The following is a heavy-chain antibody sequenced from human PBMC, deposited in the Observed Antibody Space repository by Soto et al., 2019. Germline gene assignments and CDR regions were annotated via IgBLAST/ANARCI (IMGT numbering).Heavy chain of an antibody. CDR2: ISGSDVST. D-gene: IGHD2-15*01. CDR1: GFTFSNCA. CDR3: AKDIGGCCSYFDY. Sequence: EVQVLESGGGLVQPGGSLRLSCAASGFTFSNCAMSWVRQAPGKGLEWVSTISGSDVSTYYADSVKGRFTISRDNSKNTLHLQMNSLRAEDTPLYYCAKDIGGCCSYFDYWGQGNLVTVSS. V-gene: IGHV3-23*01. J-gene: IGHJ4*02.